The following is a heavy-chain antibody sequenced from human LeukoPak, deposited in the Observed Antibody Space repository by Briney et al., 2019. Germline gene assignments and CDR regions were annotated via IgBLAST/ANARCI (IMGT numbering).Heavy chain of an antibody. J-gene: IGHJ4*02. CDR3: AMYPREIAVAGRFGY. D-gene: IGHD6-19*01. CDR1: GFTFSSYA. Sequence: PGGSLRLSCAASGFTFSSYAMSWVRQAPGKGLEWVSAISGSGGSTYYADSVKGRFTISRDNSKNTLYLQMNSLRAEDTAVYYCAMYPREIAVAGRFGYWGQGTLVTVSS. CDR2: ISGSGGST. V-gene: IGHV3-23*01.